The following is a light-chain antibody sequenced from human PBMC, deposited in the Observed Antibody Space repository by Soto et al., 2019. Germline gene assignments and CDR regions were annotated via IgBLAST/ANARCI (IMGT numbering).Light chain of an antibody. CDR1: QSFGSSY. Sequence: EIVLTQSPATLSLSPGERATLSCGASQSFGSSYLAWYQQKPGLAPRLLIYDASSRATGIPDRFSGSGSGTDFTLTIIRLEPEDFALYYCQQYGSSPYTFGQGTKLEIK. V-gene: IGKV3D-20*01. CDR3: QQYGSSPYT. J-gene: IGKJ2*01. CDR2: DAS.